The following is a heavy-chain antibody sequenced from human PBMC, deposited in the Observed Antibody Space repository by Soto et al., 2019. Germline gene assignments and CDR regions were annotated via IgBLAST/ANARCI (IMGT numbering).Heavy chain of an antibody. V-gene: IGHV4-30-2*06. J-gene: IGHJ6*02. CDR2: TYQSGSA. CDR1: VGSISSGGYS. Sequence: SETLSLTCTVSVGSISSGGYSWTWIRQSPGKGLEWIGYTYQSGSAYYNPSLKSRVTISVDRSKNQFPLNLTSVTAADTAVYYCARDYYGMDVWGQGTTVTVSS. CDR3: ARDYYGMDV.